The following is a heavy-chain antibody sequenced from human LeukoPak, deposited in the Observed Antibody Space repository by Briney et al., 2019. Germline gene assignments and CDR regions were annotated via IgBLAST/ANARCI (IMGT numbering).Heavy chain of an antibody. J-gene: IGHJ4*02. CDR3: ARQSGPPYCSSGSCYTDY. V-gene: IGHV5-51*01. CDR1: GYSFTNYW. D-gene: IGHD2-15*01. Sequence: GESLKISCKGSGYSFTNYWIAWVRQMPGKGLEWMGIIYPGDSDNTYSPSFQGPVTISADKSISTAYLQWGSLKASDTAMYYCARQSGPPYCSSGSCYTDYWGQGTLVTVSS. CDR2: IYPGDSDN.